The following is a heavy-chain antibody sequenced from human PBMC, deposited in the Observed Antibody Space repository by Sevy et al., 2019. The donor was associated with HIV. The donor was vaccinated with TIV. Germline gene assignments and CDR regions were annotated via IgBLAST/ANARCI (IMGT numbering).Heavy chain of an antibody. Sequence: GGSLRLSCAASGFTFSSYAMSWVRQAPGKGLEWVSTIRGSGGRTYYADSVKGRFTISRDNSKNTLYLQMNSLRAEDTAVYYCHGDYDSSQLASYYYYGMDVWGQGTTVTVSS. V-gene: IGHV3-23*01. CDR1: GFTFSSYA. CDR2: IRGSGGRT. J-gene: IGHJ6*02. D-gene: IGHD3-22*01. CDR3: HGDYDSSQLASYYYYGMDV.